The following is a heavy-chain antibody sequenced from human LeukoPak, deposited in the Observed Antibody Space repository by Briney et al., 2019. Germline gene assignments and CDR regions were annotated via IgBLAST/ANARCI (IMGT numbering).Heavy chain of an antibody. V-gene: IGHV3-9*01. J-gene: IGHJ6*03. Sequence: GGSLRLSCAASGFTFSSYAMSWVRQAPGKGLEWVSGISWNSGSIGYADSVKGRFTISRDNAKNSLYLQMNSLRAEDTALYYCAKAPQRYYYYYMDVWGKGTTVTVSS. CDR2: ISWNSGSI. CDR1: GFTFSSYA. CDR3: AKAPQRYYYYYMDV.